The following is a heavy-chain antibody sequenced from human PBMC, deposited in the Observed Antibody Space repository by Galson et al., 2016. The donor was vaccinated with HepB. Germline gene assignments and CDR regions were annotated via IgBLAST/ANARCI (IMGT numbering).Heavy chain of an antibody. CDR2: IKEGGTEK. Sequence: SLRLSCAASGFTFTNYWMTWVRQAPGKGLEWVANIKEGGTEKCYADSVKGRFTISRDSARNSLYLQMNSLRAEDTGIYYCAREGLADGSYFDYWGRGTLVTVS. D-gene: IGHD5-24*01. CDR1: GFTFTNYW. V-gene: IGHV3-7*01. CDR3: AREGLADGSYFDY. J-gene: IGHJ4*02.